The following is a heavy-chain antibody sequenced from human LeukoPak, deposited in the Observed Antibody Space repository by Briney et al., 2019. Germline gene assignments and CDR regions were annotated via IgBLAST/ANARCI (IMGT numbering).Heavy chain of an antibody. CDR2: ISSSSSYI. CDR3: ARNKKGDRYTYGHDY. Sequence: GGSLRLSCAASGFTFSSYSMNWVRQAPGKGLEWVSSISSSSSYIYYADSVKGRFTISRDNAKNSLYLQMNSLRAEDTAVYYCARNKKGDRYTYGHDYWGQGTLVTVSS. D-gene: IGHD5-18*01. CDR1: GFTFSSYS. J-gene: IGHJ4*02. V-gene: IGHV3-21*01.